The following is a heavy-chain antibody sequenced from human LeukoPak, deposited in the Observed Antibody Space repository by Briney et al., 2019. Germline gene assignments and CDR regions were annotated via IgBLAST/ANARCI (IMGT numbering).Heavy chain of an antibody. CDR1: GGTFSSYA. V-gene: IGHV1-69*05. D-gene: IGHD3-10*01. CDR2: IIPIFGTA. Sequence: SVKVSCKASGGTFSSYAISWVRQAPGQGLEWMGGIIPIFGTANYAQKFQGRVTITTDESTSTAYMELSSLRSEDTAVYYCARARGNGDYYYYYYMDVWGKGTTVTVSS. CDR3: ARARGNGDYYYYYYMDV. J-gene: IGHJ6*03.